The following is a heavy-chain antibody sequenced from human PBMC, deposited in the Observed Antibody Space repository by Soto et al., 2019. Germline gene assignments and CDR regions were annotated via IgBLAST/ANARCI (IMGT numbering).Heavy chain of an antibody. Sequence: ASVKVSCKASGGTFSSYAISWVRQAPGQGLEWMGGIIPIFGTANYAQKFQGRVTITADESTSTAYMELSSLRSEDTAVYYCARVQSYYDSNGYFDYWGQGTLVTVSS. CDR2: IIPIFGTA. CDR3: ARVQSYYDSNGYFDY. J-gene: IGHJ4*02. D-gene: IGHD3-22*01. CDR1: GGTFSSYA. V-gene: IGHV1-69*13.